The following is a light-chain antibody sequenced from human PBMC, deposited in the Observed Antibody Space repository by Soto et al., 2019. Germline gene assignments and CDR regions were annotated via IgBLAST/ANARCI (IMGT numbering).Light chain of an antibody. Sequence: QSALTQPASVSGSPGQSITISCTGNSSDVGSYNLVSWYQQNPGKAPKLMIYEGNKRPSGVSNRFSGSKSANTASLTISGLQTEDEADYYCCSYAGTNTFVFGTGTKLTVL. CDR3: CSYAGTNTFV. CDR2: EGN. V-gene: IGLV2-23*01. J-gene: IGLJ1*01. CDR1: SSDVGSYNL.